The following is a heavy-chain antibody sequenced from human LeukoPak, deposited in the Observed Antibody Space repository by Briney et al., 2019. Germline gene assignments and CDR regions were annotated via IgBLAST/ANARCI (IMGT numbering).Heavy chain of an antibody. J-gene: IGHJ6*02. D-gene: IGHD6-6*01. CDR1: GFTVSSNY. V-gene: IGHV3-53*04. Sequence: GGSLRLSCAASGFTVSSNYMSWVRQAPGKGLEWVSVIYSGGSTYYADSVKGRFTISRHNSKKTLYLQMNSLRAEDTAVYYCARDRRQYSSSFYYYGMDVWGQGTTVTVSS. CDR2: IYSGGST. CDR3: ARDRRQYSSSFYYYGMDV.